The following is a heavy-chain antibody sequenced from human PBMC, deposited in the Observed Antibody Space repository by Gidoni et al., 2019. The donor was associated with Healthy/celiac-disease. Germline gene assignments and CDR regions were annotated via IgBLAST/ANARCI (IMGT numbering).Heavy chain of an antibody. CDR2: ISGSGGST. CDR1: GFTSSSYA. V-gene: IGHV3-23*01. J-gene: IGHJ4*02. CDR3: AKEGVVVVAATDY. D-gene: IGHD2-15*01. Sequence: GSLSPDRAASGFTSSSYAMGWVRQAPGKGLEWVSAISGSGGSTYYADSVKGRFTISRDNSKNTLYLQMNSLRAEDTAVYYCAKEGVVVVAATDYWGQGTLVTVSS.